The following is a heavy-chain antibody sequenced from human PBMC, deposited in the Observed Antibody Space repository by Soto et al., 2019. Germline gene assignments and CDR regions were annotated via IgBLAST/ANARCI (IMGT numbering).Heavy chain of an antibody. CDR1: GFTFSAHA. Sequence: PGGSLRLSCAASGFTFSAHAMNWVRQAPGRGLEWVSSISGSGDRTDYEDSVKGRFTISRDNSKNTLYLQMNSLRAEDTAVYYCAKELGYSSSWSPIDYWGQGTLVTVSS. D-gene: IGHD6-13*01. V-gene: IGHV3-23*01. CDR3: AKELGYSSSWSPIDY. CDR2: ISGSGDRT. J-gene: IGHJ4*02.